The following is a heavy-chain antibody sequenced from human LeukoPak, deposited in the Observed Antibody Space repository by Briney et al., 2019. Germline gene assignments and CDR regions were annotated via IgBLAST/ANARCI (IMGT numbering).Heavy chain of an antibody. J-gene: IGHJ4*02. CDR3: ARAPVAIPSEFDY. Sequence: SETLSLTCTVSGDSISSGGYYWSWIRQHPGKGLEWIGYISYSGNTYYNPSLKSRAAISADTPKNQFSLKLSSTTAADTAVYYCARAPVAIPSEFDYWGQGTLVTVSS. V-gene: IGHV4-31*03. D-gene: IGHD5-12*01. CDR2: ISYSGNT. CDR1: GDSISSGGYY.